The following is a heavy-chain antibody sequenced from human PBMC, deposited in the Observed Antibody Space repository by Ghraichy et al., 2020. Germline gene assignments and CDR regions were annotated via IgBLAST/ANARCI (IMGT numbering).Heavy chain of an antibody. CDR3: ARRTYYYDNSHLASDS. CDR1: DGSSSDYY. V-gene: IGHV4-34*01. CDR2: INPSGGT. J-gene: IGHJ4*02. Sequence: SETLSLTCAVYDGSSSDYYWSWVRQPPGKGLEWIGEINPSGGTTYNPSLNSRVTMSLGTSKKQFSLKLSSVTAADTAVYYCARRTYYYDNSHLASDSWGQGTLVTVSP. D-gene: IGHD3-22*01.